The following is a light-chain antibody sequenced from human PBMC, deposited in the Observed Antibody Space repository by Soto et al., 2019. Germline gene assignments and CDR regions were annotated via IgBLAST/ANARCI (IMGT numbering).Light chain of an antibody. V-gene: IGLV2-14*01. CDR1: SSDVGGYNY. J-gene: IGLJ1*01. CDR2: DVS. Sequence: QSALTQPASVSGSPGQSITISGTETSSDVGGYNYVSWYQQHPGKAPKLMIYDVSNRPSGVSNRFSGSKSGNTASLTISGLQAEDEADYYCSSYTSSSTLLYVFGTGTKLTVL. CDR3: SSYTSSSTLLYV.